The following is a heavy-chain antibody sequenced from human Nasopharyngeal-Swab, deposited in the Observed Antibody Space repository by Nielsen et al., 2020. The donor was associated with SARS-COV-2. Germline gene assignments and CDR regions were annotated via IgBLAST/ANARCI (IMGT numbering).Heavy chain of an antibody. CDR3: GRGACSITTCYENVDV. J-gene: IGHJ6*02. V-gene: IGHV4-59*13. Sequence: SETLSLTCTVSGGSISSYYWSWIRQPAGKGLEWIGCVDSRGSTNYQPSLKSRVTISVDTSKNQFSLNLSSVTAADTAVYYCGRGACSITTCYENVDVWGQGTTVTVSS. CDR2: VDSRGST. CDR1: GGSISSYY. D-gene: IGHD2-2*01.